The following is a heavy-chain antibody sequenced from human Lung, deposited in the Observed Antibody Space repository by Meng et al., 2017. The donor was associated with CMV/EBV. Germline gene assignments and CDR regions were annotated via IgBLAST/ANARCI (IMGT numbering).Heavy chain of an antibody. CDR1: GFTFSSYA. CDR2: ISYDGSNK. Sequence: GGSXRLSCAASGFTFSSYAMHWVRQAPGKGLEWVAVISYDGSNKYYADSVKGRFTISRDNSKNTLYLQMNSLRAEDTAVYYCARDGGYCSSTSCYEGGWFDPWXQGTXVTVSS. D-gene: IGHD2-2*01. J-gene: IGHJ5*02. CDR3: ARDGGYCSSTSCYEGGWFDP. V-gene: IGHV3-30-3*01.